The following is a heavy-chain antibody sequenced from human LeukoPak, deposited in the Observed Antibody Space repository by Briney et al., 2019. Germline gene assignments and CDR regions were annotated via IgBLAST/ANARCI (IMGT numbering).Heavy chain of an antibody. CDR3: AGWYSGSYYPFFDY. CDR1: GFTFSSYA. Sequence: QAGGSLRLSCAASGFTFSSYAMSWVRQAPGKGLEWVSAISGSGGSTYYADSVKGRFTISRDNSKNTLYLQMNSLRAEDTAVYYCAGWYSGSYYPFFDYWGQGTLVTVSS. D-gene: IGHD1-26*01. J-gene: IGHJ4*02. CDR2: ISGSGGST. V-gene: IGHV3-23*01.